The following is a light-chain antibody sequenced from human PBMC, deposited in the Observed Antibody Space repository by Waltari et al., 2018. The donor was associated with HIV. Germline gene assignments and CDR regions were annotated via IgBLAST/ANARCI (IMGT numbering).Light chain of an antibody. V-gene: IGLV2-14*01. CDR1: SSDVGGYNY. J-gene: IGLJ1*01. Sequence: QSALTQPASVSGSPGQSITISCTGTSSDVGGYNYVSWYQQHPGKAPKLMIYDVSNRPSGVSKRCSGSKSGNTASLTISGLQAEDEADYYCSSYTSSSTLYVFGTGTKVT. CDR3: SSYTSSSTLYV. CDR2: DVS.